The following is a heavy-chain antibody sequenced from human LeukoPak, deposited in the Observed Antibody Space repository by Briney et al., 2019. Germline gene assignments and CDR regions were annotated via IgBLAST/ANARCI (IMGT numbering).Heavy chain of an antibody. CDR2: IWYDGSNK. J-gene: IGHJ4*02. Sequence: GGSLRLSCAASGFTFSSFGMHWVRQAPGKGLEWVAVIWYDGSNKYYADSVKGRFTISRDNSKSSVYLQMNSLRAEDTAVYYCVRDHQWREGTFWGQGTLVTVPS. CDR3: VRDHQWREGTF. V-gene: IGHV3-33*01. D-gene: IGHD6-19*01. CDR1: GFTFSSFG.